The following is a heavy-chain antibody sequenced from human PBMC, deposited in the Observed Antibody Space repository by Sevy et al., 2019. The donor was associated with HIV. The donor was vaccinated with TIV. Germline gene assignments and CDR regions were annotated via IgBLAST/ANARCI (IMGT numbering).Heavy chain of an antibody. J-gene: IGHJ5*02. CDR1: GFTFSTYS. V-gene: IGHV3-21*04. D-gene: IGHD2-2*01. CDR3: ARVGGCSSTSCFAYWFDP. Sequence: GGSLRLSCAASGFTFSTYSMNWVRQAPGKGLEWVSSISSSSNYIYYADSLKGRFTISRDNAKNSLYLQMNSLRAEDTAVYYCARVGGCSSTSCFAYWFDPWGQGTLVTVSS. CDR2: ISSSSNYI.